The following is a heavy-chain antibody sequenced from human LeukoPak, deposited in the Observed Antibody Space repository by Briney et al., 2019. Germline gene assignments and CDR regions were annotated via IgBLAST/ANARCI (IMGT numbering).Heavy chain of an antibody. V-gene: IGHV4-4*07. Sequence: SETLSLTCTVSGGSISSYYWSWIRQPAGKGLEWIGRIYTSGSTNYNPSLKSRVTMSVDTSKNQFSLKLSSVTAADTAVYYCARDSPIIFSAAADHYGMDVWGQGTTVTVSS. D-gene: IGHD6-13*01. CDR3: ARDSPIIFSAAADHYGMDV. J-gene: IGHJ6*02. CDR2: IYTSGST. CDR1: GGSISSYY.